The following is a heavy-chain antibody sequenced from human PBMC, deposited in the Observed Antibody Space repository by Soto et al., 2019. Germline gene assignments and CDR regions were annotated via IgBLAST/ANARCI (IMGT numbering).Heavy chain of an antibody. CDR3: ARGRRVAARGGLDY. D-gene: IGHD6-6*01. V-gene: IGHV4-34*01. Sequence: KSSETLSLTCAVYGGSFSGYYWSWIRQPPGKGLEWIGEINHSGSTNYNPSLKSRVTISVDTSKNQFSLKLSSVTAADTAVYYCARGRRVAARGGLDYWGRGTLVTVSS. CDR1: GGSFSGYY. J-gene: IGHJ4*02. CDR2: INHSGST.